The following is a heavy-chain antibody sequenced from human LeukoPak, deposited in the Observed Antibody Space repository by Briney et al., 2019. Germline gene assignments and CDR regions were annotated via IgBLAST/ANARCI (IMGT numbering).Heavy chain of an antibody. J-gene: IGHJ4*02. D-gene: IGHD5-24*01. V-gene: IGHV1-18*01. CDR3: ARDRRLQFLDY. Sequence: ASVKVSCKASGYTLTSYGISWVRQAPGQGREWMGWISAYNGNTNYAQKLQGRVTMTTDTSTSTAYMELRSLRSDDTAVYYCARDRRLQFLDYWGQGTLVTVSS. CDR2: ISAYNGNT. CDR1: GYTLTSYG.